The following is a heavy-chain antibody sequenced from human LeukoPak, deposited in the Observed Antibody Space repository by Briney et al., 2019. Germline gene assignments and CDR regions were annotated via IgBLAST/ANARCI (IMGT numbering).Heavy chain of an antibody. CDR3: ARRSVGALWGYY. CDR2: IYTSGST. CDR1: GGSSSSYY. Sequence: SETLSPTCTVSGGSSSSYYWSWIRQPAGKGLEWIGRIYTSGSTNYNPSLKSRVTMSVDTSKNQFSLKLSSVTAADTAVYYCARRSVGALWGYYWGQGTLVTVSS. D-gene: IGHD1-26*01. V-gene: IGHV4-4*07. J-gene: IGHJ4*02.